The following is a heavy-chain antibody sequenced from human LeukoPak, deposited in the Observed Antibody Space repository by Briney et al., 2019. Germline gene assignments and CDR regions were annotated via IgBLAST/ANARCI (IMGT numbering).Heavy chain of an antibody. CDR1: GFTFSNYD. J-gene: IGHJ3*02. CDR2: IATAGNT. CDR3: ARSSGALGNAFDI. D-gene: IGHD7-27*01. Sequence: GGSLRLSCAASGFTFSNYDMHWVRQAPGKGLERVPGIATAGNTYYLGSVKSRFTISKENAKNSLYLQMNSLRAVDTAVYYCARSSGALGNAFDIWGQGTMVTVSS. V-gene: IGHV3-13*01.